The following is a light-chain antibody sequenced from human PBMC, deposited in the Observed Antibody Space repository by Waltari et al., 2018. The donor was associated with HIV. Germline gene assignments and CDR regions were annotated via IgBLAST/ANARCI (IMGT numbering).Light chain of an antibody. CDR2: LAS. Sequence: DIVMTQSPLSLPVTPGEPASIFCRSSQILLHSDGNNYLDWYLQKPGQSPQLLIYLASNRASGVPDRFSGSGSGTDFTLKISRVEAEDVGVYYCMQPLQAPQVTFGGGTNVEIK. J-gene: IGKJ4*01. V-gene: IGKV2-28*01. CDR1: QILLHSDGNNY. CDR3: MQPLQAPQVT.